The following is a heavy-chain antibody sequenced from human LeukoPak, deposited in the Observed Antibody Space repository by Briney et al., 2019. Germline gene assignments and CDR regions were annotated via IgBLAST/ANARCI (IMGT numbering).Heavy chain of an antibody. CDR3: ARGGLYGMDV. J-gene: IGHJ6*02. Sequence: KTSETLSLTCTVSGGSISNYYCSWIRLPAGKGLEWIGRIYASGSTNFSPSLKSRLTMSVDTSKTKFSLKLSSVTAADSAVYYCARGGLYGMDVWGQGTTVTVSS. CDR2: IYASGST. V-gene: IGHV4-4*07. D-gene: IGHD3-10*01. CDR1: GGSISNYY.